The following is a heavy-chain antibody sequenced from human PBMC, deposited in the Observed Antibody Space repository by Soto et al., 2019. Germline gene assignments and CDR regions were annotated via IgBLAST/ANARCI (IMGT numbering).Heavy chain of an antibody. CDR3: ARVPRGVYYGMDV. D-gene: IGHD3-10*01. CDR1: GYTFTDYY. Sequence: QVQLVQSGAEGKKPGASVKVSCKASGYTFTDYYMHWVRQAPGQRLEWMGWINPNSGTTNYAQKFQGWVTMTRDTSITTVYMEVSRLRSDDTAVYYCARVPRGVYYGMDVWGQGTTVTVSS. V-gene: IGHV1-2*04. J-gene: IGHJ6*02. CDR2: INPNSGTT.